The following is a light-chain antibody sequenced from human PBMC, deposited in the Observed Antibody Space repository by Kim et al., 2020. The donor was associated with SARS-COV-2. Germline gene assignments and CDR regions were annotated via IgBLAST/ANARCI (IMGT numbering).Light chain of an antibody. CDR3: QQYVISPRT. V-gene: IGKV3-20*01. CDR1: ESLTGNH. J-gene: IGKJ1*01. Sequence: SPGEIATLSCRASESLTGNHLAWYQQKPGQAPRLLIYRTSSRAAGIPDRFSGRGSGTDFTLTISRLEPEDFAVYYCQQYVISPRTFGQGTKVDIK. CDR2: RTS.